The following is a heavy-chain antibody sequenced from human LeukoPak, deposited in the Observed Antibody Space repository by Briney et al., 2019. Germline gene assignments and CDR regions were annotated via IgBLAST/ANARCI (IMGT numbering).Heavy chain of an antibody. CDR1: GFTFSSYA. CDR2: ISGSGGST. CDR3: AKGRISAVINWFDP. V-gene: IGHV3-23*01. D-gene: IGHD2/OR15-2a*01. J-gene: IGHJ5*02. Sequence: GGSLRLSCAVSGFTFSSYAMSWVRQAPGKGLEWVSAISGSGGSTYYADSVKGRFTISRDNSKNTLYLQMNSLRAEDTAVYYCAKGRISAVINWFDPWGQGTLVTVSS.